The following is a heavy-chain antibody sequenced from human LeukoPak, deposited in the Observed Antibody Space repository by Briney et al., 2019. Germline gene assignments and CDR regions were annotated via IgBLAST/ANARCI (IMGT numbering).Heavy chain of an antibody. J-gene: IGHJ3*02. V-gene: IGHV1-69*04. D-gene: IGHD6-19*01. CDR2: IIPILGIA. Sequence: ASVKVSCKASGGTFSSYAISWVRQAPGQGLEWMGRIIPILGIANYAQEFQGRVTITADKSTSTAYMELSSLRSEDTAVYYCARGNRYIHFRIAVAGTSDAFDIWGQGTMVTVSS. CDR1: GGTFSSYA. CDR3: ARGNRYIHFRIAVAGTSDAFDI.